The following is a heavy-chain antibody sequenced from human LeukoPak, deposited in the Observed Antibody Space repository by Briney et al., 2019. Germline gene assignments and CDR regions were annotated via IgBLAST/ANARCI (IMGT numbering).Heavy chain of an antibody. CDR3: ATDYARNDAFDI. D-gene: IGHD4-17*01. Sequence: SETLSLTCTVSGGSISSYHWSWIRQPPGKGLEWIGYIYYSGSTNYNPSLKSRVTISVDTSKNQFSLKLSSVTAADTAVYYCATDYARNDAFDIWGQGTMVTVSS. CDR2: IYYSGST. CDR1: GGSISSYH. J-gene: IGHJ3*02. V-gene: IGHV4-59*01.